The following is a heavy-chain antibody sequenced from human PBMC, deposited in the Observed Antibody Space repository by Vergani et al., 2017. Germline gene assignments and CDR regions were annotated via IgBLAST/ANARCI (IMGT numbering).Heavy chain of an antibody. CDR3: AREYDGDDYFDY. Sequence: VQLPPWGAGLLKPSETLSLICAVYGGYFSGYYWSWRRQPSGQGLGWIGEITHSGSTNYNPSLKSRVTISVDTSKNHFSLKLSSVTAADTSVYYCAREYDGDDYFDYWGQGTLVTVSS. CDR2: ITHSGST. CDR1: GGYFSGYY. D-gene: IGHD4-17*01. J-gene: IGHJ4*02. V-gene: IGHV4-34*01.